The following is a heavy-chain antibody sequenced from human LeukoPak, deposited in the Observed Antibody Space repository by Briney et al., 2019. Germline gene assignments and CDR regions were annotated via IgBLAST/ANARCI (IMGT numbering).Heavy chain of an antibody. CDR1: GFTFSSYS. J-gene: IGHJ6*02. CDR2: ISGSGGST. CDR3: AKEKRRKGYCSSTSCYHYYYYGMDV. V-gene: IGHV3-23*01. D-gene: IGHD2-2*01. Sequence: GGSLRLSCAASGFTFSSYSMNWVRQAPGKGLEWVSAISGSGGSTYYADSVKGRFTISRDNSKNTLYLQMNSLRAEDTAVYYCAKEKRRKGYCSSTSCYHYYYYGMDVWGQGTTVTVSS.